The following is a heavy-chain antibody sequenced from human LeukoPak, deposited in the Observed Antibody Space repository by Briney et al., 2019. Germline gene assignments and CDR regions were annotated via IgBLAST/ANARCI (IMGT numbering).Heavy chain of an antibody. CDR1: GGSIRNYY. V-gene: IGHV4-59*12. D-gene: IGHD1-26*01. Sequence: SETLSLTCTVSGGSIRNYYWSWIRQPPGKGLEWIGYIYYSGSTNYSPSLKSRVAISVDTSKNQFSLKLSSVTAADTAVYYCARGLKYSGTYGWFDPWGQGTPVTVSS. CDR3: ARGLKYSGTYGWFDP. J-gene: IGHJ5*02. CDR2: IYYSGST.